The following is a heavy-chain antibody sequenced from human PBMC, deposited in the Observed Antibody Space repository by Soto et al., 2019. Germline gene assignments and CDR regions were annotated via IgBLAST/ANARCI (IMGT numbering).Heavy chain of an antibody. CDR1: GFTFSSYA. D-gene: IGHD6-13*01. CDR2: ISYDGSNK. J-gene: IGHJ6*02. V-gene: IGHV3-30-3*01. Sequence: VQLVESGGGVVQPGRSLRLSCAASGFTFSSYAMHWVRQAPGKGLEWVAVISYDGSNKYYADSVKGRITISRDNSKSTLYLQMKSLRAEDTAVYYCARDRVFTSSSWYGRSYYYYGMDVWGQGTTVTVSS. CDR3: ARDRVFTSSSWYGRSYYYYGMDV.